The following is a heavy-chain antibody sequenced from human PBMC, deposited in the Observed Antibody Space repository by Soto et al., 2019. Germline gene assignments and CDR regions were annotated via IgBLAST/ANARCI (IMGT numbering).Heavy chain of an antibody. CDR3: AKAQTGYSSSWSDV. CDR1: GFTFSSYA. CDR2: ISGSGGST. D-gene: IGHD6-13*01. V-gene: IGHV3-23*01. J-gene: IGHJ6*02. Sequence: GGFLRLSCAASGFTFSSYAMSWVRQAPGKGLEWVSAISGSGGSTYYADSVKGRFTISRDNSKNTLYLQMNSLRAEDTAVHYCAKAQTGYSSSWSDVWGQGTTVTVSS.